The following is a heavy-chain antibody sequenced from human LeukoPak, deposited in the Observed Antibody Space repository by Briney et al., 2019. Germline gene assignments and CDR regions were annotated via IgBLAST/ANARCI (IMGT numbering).Heavy chain of an antibody. CDR1: GGSFSGYY. CDR3: ANLLRLNAFDI. Sequence: PSETLSLTCAVYGGSFSGYYWSWIRQPPGKGLEWIGEINHSGSTNYNPSLKSRVTISVDTSKNQFSLKLTSVTAADTAVYYRANLLRLNAFDIWGQGTMVTVSS. J-gene: IGHJ3*02. CDR2: INHSGST. D-gene: IGHD3-3*01. V-gene: IGHV4-34*01.